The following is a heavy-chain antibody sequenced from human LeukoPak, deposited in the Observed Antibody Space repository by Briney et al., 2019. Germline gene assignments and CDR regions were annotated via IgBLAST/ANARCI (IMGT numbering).Heavy chain of an antibody. CDR1: GGSISSNTYY. V-gene: IGHV4-39*07. D-gene: IGHD3-10*01. J-gene: IGHJ4*02. CDR3: ARTYYYGSGRRGFDY. CDR2: IYYSGST. Sequence: SETLSLTCTVSGGSISSNTYYWGWIRQPPGKGLEWIGSIYYSGSTYYNPSLKSRVTISVDTSKNQFSLKLSSVTAADTAVYYCARTYYYGSGRRGFDYWGQGTLVTVSS.